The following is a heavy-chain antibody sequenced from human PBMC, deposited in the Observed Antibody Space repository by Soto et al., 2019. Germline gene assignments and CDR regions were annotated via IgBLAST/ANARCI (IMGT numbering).Heavy chain of an antibody. J-gene: IGHJ6*02. CDR3: ASTQVIGYYYGLDV. CDR1: GFNFSDYY. D-gene: IGHD2-15*01. Sequence: GGSLRLSCTASGFNFSDYYMSWIRQAAGKGLEWVSYISSSGTVLYYADSVKGRFTISRDDSKNSLYLQMNSLRAEDTAMYYCASTQVIGYYYGLDVWGQGTTVTVSS. CDR2: ISSSGTVL. V-gene: IGHV3-11*04.